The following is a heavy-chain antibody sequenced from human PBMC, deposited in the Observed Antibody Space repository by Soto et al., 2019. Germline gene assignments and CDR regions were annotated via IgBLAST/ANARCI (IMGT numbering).Heavy chain of an antibody. CDR1: GGTLSSYA. CDR3: ARDSSGYCSGGSCYAYYYHGMDV. Sequence: SVKVSCTASGGTLSSYAISWVRQAPGQGLEWMGGIIPIFGTANYAQKFQGRVTITADESTSTAYMELSSLRSEDTAVYYCARDSSGYCSGGSCYAYYYHGMDVWGQGTTVTVSS. J-gene: IGHJ6*02. CDR2: IIPIFGTA. D-gene: IGHD2-15*01. V-gene: IGHV1-69*13.